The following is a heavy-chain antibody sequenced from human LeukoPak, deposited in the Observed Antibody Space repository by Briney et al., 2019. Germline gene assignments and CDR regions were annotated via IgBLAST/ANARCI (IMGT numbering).Heavy chain of an antibody. V-gene: IGHV3-30*18. CDR1: EFTVSSNY. D-gene: IGHD1-26*01. J-gene: IGHJ4*02. Sequence: GGSLRLSCAVFEFTVSSNYMSWVRQAPGKGLEWVAVISYDGSNKYYADSVKGRFTISRNNSKNTLYLQMNSLRAEDTAVYYCAKDLSREPDRSYWGQGTLVTVSS. CDR2: ISYDGSNK. CDR3: AKDLSREPDRSY.